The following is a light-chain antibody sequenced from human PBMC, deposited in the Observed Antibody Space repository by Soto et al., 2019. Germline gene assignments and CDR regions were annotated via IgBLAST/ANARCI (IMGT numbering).Light chain of an antibody. J-gene: IGKJ2*01. CDR2: AAS. Sequence: DIQMTQSPSSLSASVGDRVNITCRASQSIAYYLNWFQQKPGKAPKLLIYAASSLQSGVPSRFSGSGSGTDFTLTISSLQPEDFATYYCQQSSNSPMYTFGQGTKLYVK. V-gene: IGKV1-39*01. CDR3: QQSSNSPMYT. CDR1: QSIAYY.